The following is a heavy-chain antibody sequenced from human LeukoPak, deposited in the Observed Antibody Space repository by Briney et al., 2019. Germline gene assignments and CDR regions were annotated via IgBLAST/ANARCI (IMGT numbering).Heavy chain of an antibody. Sequence: GRSLRLSCAASGFTFSSYAMHWVRQAPGKGLEWVAVISYDGSNKYYADSVKGRFTVSRDNSKNTLYLQMNSLRAEDTAVYYCAKGVEGANFGDYWGQGTLVTVSS. CDR2: ISYDGSNK. D-gene: IGHD3-16*01. CDR3: AKGVEGANFGDY. V-gene: IGHV3-30-3*01. J-gene: IGHJ4*02. CDR1: GFTFSSYA.